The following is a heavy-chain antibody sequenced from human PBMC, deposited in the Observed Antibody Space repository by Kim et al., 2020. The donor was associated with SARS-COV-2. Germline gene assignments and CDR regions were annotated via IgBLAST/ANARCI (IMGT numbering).Heavy chain of an antibody. J-gene: IGHJ1*01. CDR3: ARDYCSGGGCYFFLQY. Sequence: SVKGRFTSSRDNSQKTLYLRMNSLRAEDTAVFYCARDYCSGGGCYFFLQYWGQGTLVTVSS. D-gene: IGHD2-15*01. V-gene: IGHV3-30*01.